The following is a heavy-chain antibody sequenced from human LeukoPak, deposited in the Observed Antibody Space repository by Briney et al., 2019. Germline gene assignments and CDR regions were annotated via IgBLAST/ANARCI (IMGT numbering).Heavy chain of an antibody. CDR2: FDPEDGET. D-gene: IGHD3-10*01. Sequence: GASVKLSCKVSGYTLTELYMHWVRLAPAKGLEWVGGFDPEDGETIYAQKFQGRLTMTEDKSTDTAYMELSSLRSEDTAVFYCATCPGCYYAFDIWGQGTMVTVSS. CDR1: GYTLTELY. CDR3: ATCPGCYYAFDI. J-gene: IGHJ3*02. V-gene: IGHV1-24*01.